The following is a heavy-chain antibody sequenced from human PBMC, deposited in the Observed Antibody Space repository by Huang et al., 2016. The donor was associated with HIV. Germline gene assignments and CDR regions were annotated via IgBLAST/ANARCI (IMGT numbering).Heavy chain of an antibody. CDR3: ARSSGELGAPHN. CDR1: GFTFSDYY. J-gene: IGHJ4*02. D-gene: IGHD1-26*01. V-gene: IGHV3-11*01. Sequence: QVQLVESGGGLVKPGGSLRLSCAASGFTFSDYYKSWIRQAPGKSREWVSYISSSGSDIDYTDSVKGRFTISRDNAKNSLYLQMNSLRAEDTAVYYCARSSGELGAPHNWGQGTLVTVSS. CDR2: ISSSGSDI.